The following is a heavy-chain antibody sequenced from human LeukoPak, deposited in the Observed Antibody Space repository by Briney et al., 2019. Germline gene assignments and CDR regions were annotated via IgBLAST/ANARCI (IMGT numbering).Heavy chain of an antibody. Sequence: GGSLRLSCAASGFTFSSYWMSWVREAPGKGLEWVANIKQDGSEKYYVGSVNDRFTISRDNTKNSLYLQMNSLRAEDTAVYYCARSNDSPDYWGQGTLVTVSS. CDR3: ARSNDSPDY. CDR2: IKQDGSEK. J-gene: IGHJ4*02. CDR1: GFTFSSYW. D-gene: IGHD3-16*01. V-gene: IGHV3-7*04.